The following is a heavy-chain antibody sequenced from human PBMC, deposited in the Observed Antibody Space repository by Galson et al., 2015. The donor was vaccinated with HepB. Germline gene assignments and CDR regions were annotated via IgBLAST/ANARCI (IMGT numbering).Heavy chain of an antibody. Sequence: SVKVSCKASGYTFTKFHMHWVRQAPGQGLEYMGIINPSGGSTSYAQKFQGRVTMTRDTSTSTVYMELSSLRSEDTAVYYCARVLSRLGWGYWFDPWGQGTLVTVSS. V-gene: IGHV1-46*01. CDR1: GYTFTKFH. J-gene: IGHJ5*02. CDR2: INPSGGST. D-gene: IGHD7-27*01. CDR3: ARVLSRLGWGYWFDP.